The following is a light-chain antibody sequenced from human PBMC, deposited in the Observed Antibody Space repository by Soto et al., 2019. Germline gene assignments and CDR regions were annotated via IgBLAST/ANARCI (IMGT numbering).Light chain of an antibody. CDR2: GAS. CDR3: HHYGSSPET. J-gene: IGKJ1*01. CDR1: QSVSSSY. Sequence: EVVLTQSPGTLSLSPGDRATLSCRASQSVSSSYLAWYQQKPGQAPRLLIYGASSRATGIPDRFSGRGSGTDFTLTVSRLEPEDFAVYYCHHYGSSPETFGQGTKVDIK. V-gene: IGKV3-20*01.